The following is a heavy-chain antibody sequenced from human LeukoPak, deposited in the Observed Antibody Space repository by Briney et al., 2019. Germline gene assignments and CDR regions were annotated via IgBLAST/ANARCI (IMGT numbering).Heavy chain of an antibody. CDR2: ISGSGGST. J-gene: IGHJ3*02. Sequence: GGSLRLSCAASGFTVSSNYMSRVRQAPGKGLEWVSAISGSGGSTYYADSVKGRFTISRNNSKNTLYLQMNSLRAEDTAVYYCAKEWPYCSGGGCYVGENAFDIWGQGTMVTVSS. D-gene: IGHD2-15*01. V-gene: IGHV3-23*01. CDR1: GFTVSSNY. CDR3: AKEWPYCSGGGCYVGENAFDI.